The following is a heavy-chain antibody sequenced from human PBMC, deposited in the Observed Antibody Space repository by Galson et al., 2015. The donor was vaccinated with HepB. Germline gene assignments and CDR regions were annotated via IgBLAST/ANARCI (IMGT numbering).Heavy chain of an antibody. V-gene: IGHV3-23*01. CDR2: ISGSGGST. CDR3: AKVEDYYYGMDV. D-gene: IGHD1-1*01. J-gene: IGHJ6*02. CDR1: GFTFSSYA. Sequence: SLRLSCAASGFTFSSYAMSWVRQAPGKGLEWVSAISGSGGSTYYADSVKGRFTISRDNSKNTLYLQMNSLRAEDTAVYYCAKVEDYYYGMDVWGQGTTVTVSS.